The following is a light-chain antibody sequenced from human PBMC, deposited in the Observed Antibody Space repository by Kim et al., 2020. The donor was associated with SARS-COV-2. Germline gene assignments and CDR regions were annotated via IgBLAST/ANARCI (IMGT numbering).Light chain of an antibody. CDR2: AAS. V-gene: IGKV1-39*01. J-gene: IGKJ1*01. CDR1: QPINTD. Sequence: ASVGDRVIIPCRASQPINTDLNWYQHKPGRAPSLLIYAASHLQRGVPSRFSATGAGTAFTLTITSLQPEDLATYYCQQSYDTPTTFGQGTKVDIK. CDR3: QQSYDTPTT.